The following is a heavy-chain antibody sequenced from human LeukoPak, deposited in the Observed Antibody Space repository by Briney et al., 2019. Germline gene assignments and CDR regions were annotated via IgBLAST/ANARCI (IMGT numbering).Heavy chain of an antibody. V-gene: IGHV1-69*05. CDR1: GGTFSSYA. CDR2: IIPILGTA. J-gene: IGHJ6*03. CDR3: ARVHSNYYYMDV. Sequence: ASVKVSCKASGGTFSSYAISWVRQAPGQGLEWMGGIIPILGTANYAQKFQGRVTITTDESTSTAYMELSSLRSEDTAVYYCARVHSNYYYMDVWGKGTTVTVSS.